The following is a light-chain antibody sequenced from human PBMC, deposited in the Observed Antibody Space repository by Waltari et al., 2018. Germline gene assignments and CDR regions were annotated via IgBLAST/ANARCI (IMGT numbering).Light chain of an antibody. CDR2: DVS. Sequence: QSALTQPASVSGSPGQSITIPCTGTSSDVGPSNYVSWYQQYPGKAPKLIIDDVSYRPSGVSSRFSGSKSGNTASLTISGLQAEDEADYYCNSYTTISTWVFGGGTKLTVL. V-gene: IGLV2-14*03. CDR1: SSDVGPSNY. J-gene: IGLJ3*02. CDR3: NSYTTISTWV.